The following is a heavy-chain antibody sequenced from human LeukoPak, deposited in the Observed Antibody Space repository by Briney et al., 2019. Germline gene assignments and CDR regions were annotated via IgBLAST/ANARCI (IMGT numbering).Heavy chain of an antibody. D-gene: IGHD3-9*01. V-gene: IGHV3-74*01. Sequence: GGSPRLSCAASGFSFSKYWMHWVRQTPGEGLVWVARIKEDGTYTSYADSVKGRFTISRDNARNTVFLQMNSLRAEDTAVYYCARDFDMGITPGDDFDFWGQGTLVTVSS. CDR3: ARDFDMGITPGDDFDF. CDR1: GFSFSKYW. CDR2: IKEDGTYT. J-gene: IGHJ4*02.